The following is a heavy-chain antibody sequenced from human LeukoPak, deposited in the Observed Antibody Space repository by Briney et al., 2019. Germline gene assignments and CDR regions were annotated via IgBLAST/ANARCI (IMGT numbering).Heavy chain of an antibody. D-gene: IGHD1-26*01. V-gene: IGHV4-59*01. CDR1: GGSISSYY. CDR2: ISSSGTI. CDR3: ARYLRIEGKYYFDY. Sequence: PSETLSLTCTVSGGSISSYYWSWIRQPPGKGLEWIGYISSSGTINYNPSLKSRVTMSVDTSKNQFSLSLTSVTAADTAVYYCARYLRIEGKYYFDYWGQGTLVTVSS. J-gene: IGHJ4*02.